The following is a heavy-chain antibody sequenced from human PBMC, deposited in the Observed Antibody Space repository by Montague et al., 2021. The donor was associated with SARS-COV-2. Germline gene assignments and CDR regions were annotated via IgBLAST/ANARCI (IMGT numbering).Heavy chain of an antibody. CDR1: DGSFRGYY. V-gene: IGHV4-34*01. Sequence: SETLSLTCAVYDGSFRGYYWSWIRQPPGKGLEWIGEINHSGSTNYNPSLKSRVTISVDTSKNQFSLKLNSVSAADTAVYYCARGQVTIFGVLIMLPAAGALDIWGQGTMGTGFS. CDR2: INHSGST. J-gene: IGHJ3*02. CDR3: ARGQVTIFGVLIMLPAAGALDI. D-gene: IGHD3-3*01.